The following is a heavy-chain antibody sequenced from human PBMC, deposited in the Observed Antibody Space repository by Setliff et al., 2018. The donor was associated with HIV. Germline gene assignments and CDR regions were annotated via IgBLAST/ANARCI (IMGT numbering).Heavy chain of an antibody. J-gene: IGHJ4*02. V-gene: IGHV4-4*09. CDR3: ARLGRAIDDGGSSLRLDF. Sequence: SETLSLTCVVSDDSFSNYDWTWIRQPPGEALEWIGYISSSGTTNYNPSLRSRVTISIETSNTRFSLWLRSVTAADTATYFCARLGRAIDDGGSSLRLDFWGQGMLVTVSS. CDR2: ISSSGTT. CDR1: DDSFSNYD. D-gene: IGHD2-15*01.